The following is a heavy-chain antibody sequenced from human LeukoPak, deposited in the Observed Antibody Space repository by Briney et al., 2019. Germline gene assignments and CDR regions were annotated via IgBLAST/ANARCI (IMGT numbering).Heavy chain of an antibody. D-gene: IGHD3-22*01. CDR1: GFTFSTYN. Sequence: PGGSLRLSCAASGFTFSTYNMNWVRQAPGKGLEWVPSITSSSTYIYYADSVKGRFTISRDNSKNTLYLQMNSLRAEDTAVYYCAKDLSKITMIFNIASDYWGQGTLVTVSS. V-gene: IGHV3-21*01. CDR3: AKDLSKITMIFNIASDY. CDR2: ITSSSTYI. J-gene: IGHJ4*02.